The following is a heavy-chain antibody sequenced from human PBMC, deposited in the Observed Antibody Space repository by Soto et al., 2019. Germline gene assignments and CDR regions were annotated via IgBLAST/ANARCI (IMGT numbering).Heavy chain of an antibody. Sequence: ASVKVSCKASGYTFTSYGISWVRQAPGQGLEWMGWISAYNGNTNYAQKLQGRVTMTTDTSTSTAYMELRSLRSDDTAVYYCARDPWYYYDSSGYYNYYYYGMDVWGQGTTVTVSS. D-gene: IGHD3-22*01. J-gene: IGHJ6*02. CDR3: ARDPWYYYDSSGYYNYYYYGMDV. CDR2: ISAYNGNT. V-gene: IGHV1-18*01. CDR1: GYTFTSYG.